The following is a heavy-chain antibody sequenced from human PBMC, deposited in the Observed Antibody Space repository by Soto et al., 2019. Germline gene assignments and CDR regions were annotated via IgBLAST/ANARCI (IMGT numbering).Heavy chain of an antibody. J-gene: IGHJ5*02. CDR3: ARGQRFSDWFDP. D-gene: IGHD3-3*01. V-gene: IGHV4-4*07. CDR2: IYSSGNT. CDR1: GGTISGYH. Sequence: SETLSLTCSVSGGTISGYHWTWIRQPAGKGLEWIGRIYSSGNTKYNPSLQSRVTMSLDTSNNQFSLRLTSVTAADTAVYYCARGQRFSDWFDPWGQGTLVTVSS.